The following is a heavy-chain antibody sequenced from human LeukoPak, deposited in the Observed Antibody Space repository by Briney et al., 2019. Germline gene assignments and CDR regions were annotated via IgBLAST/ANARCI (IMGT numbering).Heavy chain of an antibody. CDR2: IDHSGST. CDR3: ARVEVAVAGTGPVFDY. Sequence: GSLRLSCAASRFPFSSYWMHWVRQAPGKGLEWIGSIDHSGSTYYNPSLKSRVTISVETSKTQFSLKLSSVTAADTAVYYCARVEVAVAGTGPVFDYWGQGTLVTVSS. D-gene: IGHD6-19*01. CDR1: RFPFSSYW. V-gene: IGHV4-38-2*01. J-gene: IGHJ4*02.